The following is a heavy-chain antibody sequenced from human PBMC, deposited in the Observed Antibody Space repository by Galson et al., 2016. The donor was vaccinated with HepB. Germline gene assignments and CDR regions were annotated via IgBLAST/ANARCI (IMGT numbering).Heavy chain of an antibody. D-gene: IGHD3-3*01. CDR1: GFTFSSHA. J-gene: IGHJ4*02. V-gene: IGHV3-23*01. CDR3: AKVLGIAIFGVTVYTFDH. Sequence: SLRLSCAASGFTFSSHAINWVRQAPGKGLEWVSTISRTAGRTYYADSVKGRFTISRDSSKSTLSLQMDSLRAEDTAVYYCAKVLGIAIFGVTVYTFDHWGQGTLVTVSS. CDR2: ISRTAGRT.